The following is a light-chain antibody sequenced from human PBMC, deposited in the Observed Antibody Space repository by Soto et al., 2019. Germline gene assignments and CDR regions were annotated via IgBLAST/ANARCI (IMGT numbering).Light chain of an antibody. J-gene: IGLJ2*01. V-gene: IGLV4-69*01. Sequence: QLVLTQSPSASASLGASVKLTCTLSSGHSSYAIAWYQQQPEKGPRYLMKLNSDGSHSKGDGIPDRFSGSSSGAERYLTISSLQSEDEADYYCQTWGSGPVIFGGGTKLTVL. CDR1: SGHSSYA. CDR2: LNSDGSH. CDR3: QTWGSGPVI.